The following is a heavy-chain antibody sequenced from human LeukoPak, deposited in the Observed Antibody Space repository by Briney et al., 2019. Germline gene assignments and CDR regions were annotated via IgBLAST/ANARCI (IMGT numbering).Heavy chain of an antibody. Sequence: PSETLSLTCTVSGGSISSCYWSWIRQPPGKGLEWIGYIYTSGSTNYNPSLKSRVTISVDTSKNQFSLKLSSVTAADTAVYYCARHSDTYYYGSNFDYWGQGTLVTVSS. CDR3: ARHSDTYYYGSNFDY. D-gene: IGHD3-10*01. J-gene: IGHJ4*02. V-gene: IGHV4-4*09. CDR1: GGSISSCY. CDR2: IYTSGST.